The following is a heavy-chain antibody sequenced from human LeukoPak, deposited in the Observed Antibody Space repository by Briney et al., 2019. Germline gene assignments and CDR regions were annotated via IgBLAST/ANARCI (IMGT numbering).Heavy chain of an antibody. CDR1: GGSISSYY. CDR3: ARAGGSYYPIMYNWFDP. V-gene: IGHV4-59*01. J-gene: IGHJ5*02. D-gene: IGHD3-10*01. CDR2: IYYSWST. Sequence: PSGTLSLTCTVSGGSISSYYWSWIRQPPEKGLEWIGYIYYSWSTNYNPSLKSRVTISVDTSKNQFSLKLSSVTAADTAVYYCARAGGSYYPIMYNWFDPWGQGTLVTVSS.